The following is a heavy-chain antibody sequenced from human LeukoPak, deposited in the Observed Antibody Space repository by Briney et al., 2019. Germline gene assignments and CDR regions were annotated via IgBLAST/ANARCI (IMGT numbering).Heavy chain of an antibody. Sequence: PGGSLRLSCTASGFTFGDYAMSWVRQAPGKGLEWVGFIRSKAYGGTTEYAASVKGRFTISRDDSKSIAYLQMNSLRAEDTALYYCAKDIGQGGFRFEVAFDIWGQGTMVTVSS. CDR2: IRSKAYGGTT. CDR3: AKDIGQGGFRFEVAFDI. CDR1: GFTFGDYA. V-gene: IGHV3-49*04. D-gene: IGHD3-16*01. J-gene: IGHJ3*02.